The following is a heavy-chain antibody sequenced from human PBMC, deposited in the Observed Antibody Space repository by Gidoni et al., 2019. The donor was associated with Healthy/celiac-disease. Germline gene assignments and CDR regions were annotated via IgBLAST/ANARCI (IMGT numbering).Heavy chain of an antibody. CDR2: ISGSGGST. CDR1: GFPFSSYA. CDR3: AKDSIAVAGFDY. V-gene: IGHV3-23*01. J-gene: IGHJ4*02. Sequence: EVQLLESGGGLVQPGGSLRLSCAASGFPFSSYAMSWVRQAPGKGLVWVSAISGSGGSTYYADSVKGRFTISRDNSKNTLYLQMNSLRAEDTAVYYCAKDSIAVAGFDYWGQGTLVTVSS. D-gene: IGHD6-19*01.